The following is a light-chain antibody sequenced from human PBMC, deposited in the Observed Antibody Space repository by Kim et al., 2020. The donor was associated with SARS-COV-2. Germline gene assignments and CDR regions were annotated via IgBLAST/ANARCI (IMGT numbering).Light chain of an antibody. CDR1: SGSIARNY. J-gene: IGLJ2*01. CDR3: QSYDTRNHVV. CDR2: EDN. Sequence: NLMLTQPHSVSESPGKTVTISCTGSSGSIARNYVQWYQQRPGSAPTTVIYEDNQRPSVVPDRFSGSIASSSNSASLTISGLKTEDEADYYCQSYDTRNHVVFGGGTQLTVL. V-gene: IGLV6-57*02.